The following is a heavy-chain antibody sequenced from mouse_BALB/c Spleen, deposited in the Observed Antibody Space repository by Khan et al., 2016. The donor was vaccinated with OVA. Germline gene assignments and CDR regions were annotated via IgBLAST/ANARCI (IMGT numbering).Heavy chain of an antibody. CDR3: ARGGYGGFAY. CDR2: MFPGDGST. J-gene: IGHJ3*01. Sequence: QVQLQQSGAELVKPGASVKLSCKASGYTFTSYDINWVRQRPEQGLEWIGWMFPGDGSTKYNENFKGKATLTTDKSSSTAYMQLSRSTSEDSGAYFCARGGYGGFAYWGQGTLVTVSA. CDR1: GYTFTSYD. V-gene: IGHV1-85*01. D-gene: IGHD2-14*01.